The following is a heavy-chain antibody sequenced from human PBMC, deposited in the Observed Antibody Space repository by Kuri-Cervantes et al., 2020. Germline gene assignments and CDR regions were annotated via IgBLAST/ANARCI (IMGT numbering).Heavy chain of an antibody. CDR1: GFTFSSYW. V-gene: IGHV3-7*01. D-gene: IGHD2-2*01. CDR2: IKQDGSEK. Sequence: GESLKISCAASGFTFSSYWMSWVRQAPGKGLEWVANIKQDGSEKYYVDSVKGRFTISRDNAKNSLYLQMNSLRAEDTAVYYCARQPGIYCSSTSCYAAFDIWGQGTMVTVSS. J-gene: IGHJ3*02. CDR3: ARQPGIYCSSTSCYAAFDI.